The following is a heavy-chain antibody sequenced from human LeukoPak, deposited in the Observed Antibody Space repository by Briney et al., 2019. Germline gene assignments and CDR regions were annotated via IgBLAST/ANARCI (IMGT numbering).Heavy chain of an antibody. V-gene: IGHV4-39*07. CDR1: GGSVSSGSYY. CDR3: ARVIYCSGGSCYDGAWFDP. J-gene: IGHJ5*02. D-gene: IGHD2-15*01. Sequence: SETLSLTCTVSGGSVSSGSYYWGWIRQPPGKGLEWIGSIYQSGSTYYNPSLKSRVTISVDTSKNQFSLKLISVTAADTAVYYCARVIYCSGGSCYDGAWFDPWGQGTLVTVSS. CDR2: IYQSGST.